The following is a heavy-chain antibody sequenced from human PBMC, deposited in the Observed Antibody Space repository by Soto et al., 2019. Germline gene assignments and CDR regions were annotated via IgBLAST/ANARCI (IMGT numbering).Heavy chain of an antibody. CDR2: ISGSGGST. J-gene: IGHJ6*02. CDR3: AKFAAGTIKYLCFSFGMDG. Sequence: LRLSCAASGFTFSSYAMSWVRQAPGKGLEWVSAISGSGGSTYYADSVKGRFTISRDNSKNTLYLQMNSLRAEDTAVYYCAKFAAGTIKYLCFSFGMDGWCRGTTVTVSS. CDR1: GFTFSSYA. D-gene: IGHD1-1*01. V-gene: IGHV3-23*01.